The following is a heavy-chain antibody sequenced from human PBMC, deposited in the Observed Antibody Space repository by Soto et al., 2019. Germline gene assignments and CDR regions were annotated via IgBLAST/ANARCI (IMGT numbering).Heavy chain of an antibody. D-gene: IGHD3-22*01. J-gene: IGHJ4*02. CDR1: GFTFSSYW. V-gene: IGHV3-7*03. Sequence: SGGSLRLSCAASGFTFSSYWMSWVRQAPGKGLEWVANIKQDGSEKYYVDSVKGRFTISRDNAKNSLYLQMNSLRAEDTAVYYCATLDYDSSGYYSDWGQGTLVTVSS. CDR2: IKQDGSEK. CDR3: ATLDYDSSGYYSD.